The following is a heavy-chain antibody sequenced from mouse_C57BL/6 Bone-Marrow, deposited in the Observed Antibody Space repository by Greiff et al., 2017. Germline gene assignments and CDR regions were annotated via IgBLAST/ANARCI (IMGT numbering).Heavy chain of an antibody. J-gene: IGHJ3*01. CDR2: IYPGSGNT. V-gene: IGHV1-66*01. D-gene: IGHD4-1*01. Sequence: QVQLKQSGPELVKPGASVKISCKASGYSFTSYYIHWVKQRPGQGLEWIGWIYPGSGNTKYNEKFKGKATLTADTSSSTAYMQLSSLTSEDSAVYYCARVLTGTVAWFAYWGQGTLVTVSA. CDR3: ARVLTGTVAWFAY. CDR1: GYSFTSYY.